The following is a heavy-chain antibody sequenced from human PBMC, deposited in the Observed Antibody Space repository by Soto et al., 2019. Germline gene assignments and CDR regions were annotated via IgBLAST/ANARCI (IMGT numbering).Heavy chain of an antibody. D-gene: IGHD3-9*01. CDR3: ARGGYDTLTGWNYYYGMDV. J-gene: IGHJ6*02. V-gene: IGHV4-31*03. CDR1: GGSISSGGYY. Sequence: QVQLQESGPGLVKPSQTLSLTCTVSGGSISSGGYYWSWIRQHPGKGLEWIGYIYYSGSTYYNPSLKSRVTISVDTSKNQFSLKLSSVTAADTAVYYCARGGYDTLTGWNYYYGMDVWGQGTTVTVSS. CDR2: IYYSGST.